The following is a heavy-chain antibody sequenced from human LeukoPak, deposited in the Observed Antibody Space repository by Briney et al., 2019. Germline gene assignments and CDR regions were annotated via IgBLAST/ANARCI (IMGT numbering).Heavy chain of an antibody. CDR1: GGSFSGYY. CDR2: INHSGST. V-gene: IGHV4-34*01. Sequence: ASETLSLTCAVYGGSFSGYYWSWIRQPPGKGLEWIGEINHSGSTNYNPSLKSRVTISADTSKNQFSLKLSSVTAADTAVYYCASFSSSWRGSWFDPWGQGTLVTVSS. D-gene: IGHD6-13*01. J-gene: IGHJ5*02. CDR3: ASFSSSWRGSWFDP.